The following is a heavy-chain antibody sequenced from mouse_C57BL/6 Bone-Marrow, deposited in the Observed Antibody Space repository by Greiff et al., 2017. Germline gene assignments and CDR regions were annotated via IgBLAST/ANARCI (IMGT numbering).Heavy chain of an antibody. V-gene: IGHV1-55*01. D-gene: IGHD1-1*01. CDR2: IYPGSGST. CDR3: ARYPFYYYGSSAY. CDR1: GYTFTSYW. Sequence: QVQLKQPGAELVKPGASVKMSCKASGYTFTSYWITWVKQRPGQGLEWIGDIYPGSGSTNYNEKFKSKATLTVDTSSSTAYMQLSSLTSEDSAVYYCARYPFYYYGSSAYWGQGTLVTVSA. J-gene: IGHJ3*01.